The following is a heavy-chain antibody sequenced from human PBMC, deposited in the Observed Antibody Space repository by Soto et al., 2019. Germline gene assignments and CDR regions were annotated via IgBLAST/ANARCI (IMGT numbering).Heavy chain of an antibody. V-gene: IGHV3-11*06. CDR2: ISSSSSYT. D-gene: IGHD3-22*01. Sequence: VRLSCAASGFTFSDYYMSWIRQAPGKGLEWVSYISSSSSYTNYADSVKGRFTISRDNAKNSLYLQMNSLRAEDTAVYYCARKRQYYYDSSGLNDAFDIWGQGTMVTVSS. J-gene: IGHJ3*02. CDR3: ARKRQYYYDSSGLNDAFDI. CDR1: GFTFSDYY.